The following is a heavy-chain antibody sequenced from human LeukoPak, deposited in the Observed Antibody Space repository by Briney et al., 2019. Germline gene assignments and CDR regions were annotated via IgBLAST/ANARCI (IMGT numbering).Heavy chain of an antibody. CDR1: GGSISSSSYY. V-gene: IGHV4-39*07. D-gene: IGHD3-16*01. Sequence: SETLSLTCTVSGGSISSSSYYWGWIRQPPGKGLEWIGSIYYSGSTYYNPSLKSRVTISVDTSKNQFSLKLSSVTAADTAVYYCARELGPHDAFDIWGQGTMVTVSS. CDR2: IYYSGST. J-gene: IGHJ3*02. CDR3: ARELGPHDAFDI.